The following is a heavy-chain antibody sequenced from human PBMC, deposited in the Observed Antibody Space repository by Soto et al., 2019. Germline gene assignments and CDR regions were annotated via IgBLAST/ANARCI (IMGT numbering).Heavy chain of an antibody. V-gene: IGHV4-39*01. D-gene: IGHD3-22*01. CDR1: CGSISSSSYY. CDR3: ARPYYYDSSGYYYED. CDR2: IYYSGST. Sequence: SETLSLTWTVFCGSISSSSYYWGWIRQPPGKGLEWIGSIYYSGSTYYNPSLKSRVTISVDTSKNQFSLKLSSVTAADTAVYYCARPYYYDSSGYYYEDWGQGTLVTVSS. J-gene: IGHJ4*02.